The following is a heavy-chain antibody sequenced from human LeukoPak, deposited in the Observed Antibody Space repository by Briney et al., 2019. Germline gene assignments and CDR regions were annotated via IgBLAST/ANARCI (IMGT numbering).Heavy chain of an antibody. CDR1: GITFEDYT. J-gene: IGHJ4*02. D-gene: IGHD1-26*01. Sequence: GGSLRLSCAASGITFEDYTMHWVRQAPGKGLEWVSLISWDGGSTYYADSVKGRFTISRDNSKNSLYLQMNSLRTEDTALYYCAKDLPDSGSYPAFDYWGQGTLVTVSS. CDR2: ISWDGGST. CDR3: AKDLPDSGSYPAFDY. V-gene: IGHV3-43*01.